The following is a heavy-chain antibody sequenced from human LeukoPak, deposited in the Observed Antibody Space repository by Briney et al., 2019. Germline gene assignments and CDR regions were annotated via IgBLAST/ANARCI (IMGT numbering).Heavy chain of an antibody. CDR3: AKYRTGPPYGLDV. J-gene: IGHJ6*02. CDR2: ISGSGGST. CDR1: GFTFSTYA. D-gene: IGHD1-26*01. Sequence: GGSLRLSCAASGFTFSTYAMNWVRQAPGKGLEWVSGISGSGGSTWYADSVKGRFTISRDNSKNTLYLQMNRLRAEDTATYYCAKYRTGPPYGLDVWGQGTTVTVSS. V-gene: IGHV3-23*01.